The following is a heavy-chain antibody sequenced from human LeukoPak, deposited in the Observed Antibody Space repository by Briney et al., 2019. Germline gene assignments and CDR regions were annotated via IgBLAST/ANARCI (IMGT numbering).Heavy chain of an antibody. CDR2: IWYDGSNK. CDR3: ARDNSGSYYYFDY. V-gene: IGHV3-33*01. J-gene: IGHJ4*02. Sequence: GGSLRLSCAASGFTFSSYGMHWVRQAPGKGLGWVAVIWYDGSNKYYADSVKGRFTISRDNSKNTLYLQMNSLRAEDTAVYSCARDNSGSYYYFDYWGQGTLVTVSS. CDR1: GFTFSSYG. D-gene: IGHD1-26*01.